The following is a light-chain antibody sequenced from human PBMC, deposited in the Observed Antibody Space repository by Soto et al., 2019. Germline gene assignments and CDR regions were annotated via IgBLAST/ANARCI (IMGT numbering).Light chain of an antibody. J-gene: IGKJ4*01. CDR2: DAS. V-gene: IGKV1-33*01. CDR3: QQYDDLPLT. Sequence: DIQMTQSPSSLSASVGDRVTITCQASQDINNYLKWYQQKPGKAPKLLIYDASNLETGVPSRFSGSGSGTDFTFTISNLQPEDIATYYCQQYDDLPLTFGGGTKVEIK. CDR1: QDINNY.